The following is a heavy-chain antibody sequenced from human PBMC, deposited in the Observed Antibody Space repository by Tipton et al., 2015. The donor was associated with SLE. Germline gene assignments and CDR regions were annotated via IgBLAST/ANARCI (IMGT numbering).Heavy chain of an antibody. CDR3: ANYDILTGYLDY. D-gene: IGHD3-9*01. CDR1: GGSISSHY. V-gene: IGHV4-59*11. J-gene: IGHJ4*02. Sequence: TLSLTCTVSGGSISSHYWSWIRQPPGKGLEWIGYIHYTGSTYYNPSLKSRVTISVDTSKNQFSLKLSSVTAAYTAVYYCANYDILTGYLDYWGQGTLVTVSS. CDR2: IHYTGST.